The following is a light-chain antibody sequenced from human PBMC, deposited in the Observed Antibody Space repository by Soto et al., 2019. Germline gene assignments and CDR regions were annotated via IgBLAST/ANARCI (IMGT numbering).Light chain of an antibody. J-gene: IGLJ3*02. V-gene: IGLV2-8*01. CDR2: EVS. CDR3: CSYVAGDSWV. Sequence: QSALTQPPSASGSPGQSVTISCTGSGSDVGGHNHVSWYQQHPGEVPKLIIYEVSERPSGVPDRFPGSKSGNTASLTVSGLQADDEADYYCCSYVAGDSWVFGGGTKLTVL. CDR1: GSDVGGHNH.